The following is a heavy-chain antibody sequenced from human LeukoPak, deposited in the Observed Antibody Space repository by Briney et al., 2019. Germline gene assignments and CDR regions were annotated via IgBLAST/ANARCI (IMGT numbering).Heavy chain of an antibody. Sequence: PSQTLSLTCTVSGGSISSGGYYWSWIHQHPGKGLEWIGYIYYSGSTYYNPSLKSRVTISVDTSKNQFSLKLSSVTAADTAVYYCARERSDGYCSSTSCSDWGQGTLVTVSS. CDR3: ARERSDGYCSSTSCSD. V-gene: IGHV4-31*03. D-gene: IGHD2-2*01. J-gene: IGHJ4*02. CDR1: GGSISSGGYY. CDR2: IYYSGST.